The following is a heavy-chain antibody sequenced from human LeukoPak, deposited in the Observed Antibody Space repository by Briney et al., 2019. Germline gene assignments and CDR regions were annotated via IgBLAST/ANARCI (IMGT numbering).Heavy chain of an antibody. J-gene: IGHJ4*02. CDR2: ISAYNGNT. CDR1: GYTFTSYG. V-gene: IGHV1-18*01. CDR3: ARDFRGEVATTFDY. Sequence: VASVKVSCKASGYTFTSYGISWVRQAPGQGLEWMGWISAYNGNTNYAQKLQGRVTMTTDTSTSTAYMELRSLRSDDTAVYYCARDFRGEVATTFDYWGQGILVTVSS. D-gene: IGHD5-12*01.